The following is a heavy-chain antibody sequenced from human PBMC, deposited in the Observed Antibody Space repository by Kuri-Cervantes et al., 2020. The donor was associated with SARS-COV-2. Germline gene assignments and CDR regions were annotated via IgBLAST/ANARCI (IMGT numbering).Heavy chain of an antibody. CDR3: ARHPNGMSGFDP. D-gene: IGHD2-8*01. CDR2: INYIGNS. J-gene: IGHJ5*02. CDR1: GVSISSTSYY. Sequence: SETLSLTCTVSGVSISSTSYYWAWIRQPPGKGLEWIGSINYIGNSYRNPSLRSRVIMSVDTSKNQFSVNINSVTAADTAIYFCARHPNGMSGFDPWGQGTPVTVSS. V-gene: IGHV4-39*01.